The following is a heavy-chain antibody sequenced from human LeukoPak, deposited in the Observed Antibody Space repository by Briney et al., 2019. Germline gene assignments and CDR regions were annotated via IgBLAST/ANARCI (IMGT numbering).Heavy chain of an antibody. J-gene: IGHJ5*02. CDR2: INPNSGGT. V-gene: IGHV1-2*02. Sequence: ASVKVSCKASGYTFTGYYMHWVRQAPGQGLEWMGCINPNSGGTNYAQKFQGRVTMTRDTSISTAYMELSRLRSDDTAVYYCARARPTSIAAAGTGNRWFDPWGQGTLVTVSS. D-gene: IGHD6-13*01. CDR3: ARARPTSIAAAGTGNRWFDP. CDR1: GYTFTGYY.